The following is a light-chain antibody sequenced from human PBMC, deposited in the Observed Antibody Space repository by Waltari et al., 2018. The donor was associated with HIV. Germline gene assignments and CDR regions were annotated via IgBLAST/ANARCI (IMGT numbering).Light chain of an antibody. CDR2: GSG. CDR1: SSNIGAGYD. Sequence: QSVLTQPPSVSGAPGQRVTISCTGSSSNIGAGYDIPWYQQLPETAPKLLISGSGNRPSGVPDRFSGSKSGTSASLAITGLQAEDEADYYCQSYDSSLTGSVFGGGTKLTVL. J-gene: IGLJ2*01. V-gene: IGLV1-40*01. CDR3: QSYDSSLTGSV.